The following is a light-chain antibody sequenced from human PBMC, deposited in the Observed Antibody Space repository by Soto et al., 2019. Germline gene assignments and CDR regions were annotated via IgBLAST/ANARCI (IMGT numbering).Light chain of an antibody. CDR1: QSVSSN. CDR3: QQYNNGPPWT. V-gene: IGKV3-15*01. J-gene: IGKJ1*01. Sequence: EIVETTSPATLSVSPRERAPLSCRASQSVSSNLAWYQQKPGQAPRLLIYGASTRATGIPARFSGSGSGTEFTLTISSLQSEDFAVYYCQQYNNGPPWTFGQGTKVDIK. CDR2: GAS.